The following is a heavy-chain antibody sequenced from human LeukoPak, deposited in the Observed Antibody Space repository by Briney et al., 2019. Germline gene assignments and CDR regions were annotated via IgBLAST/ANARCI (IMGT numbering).Heavy chain of an antibody. CDR1: GYSFTSYW. V-gene: IGHV3-7*01. J-gene: IGHJ4*02. CDR2: IKQDGSEK. CDR3: ARGIGDCSSTSCYTTYFDY. D-gene: IGHD2-2*02. Sequence: GESLKISCKGSGYSFTSYWMSWVRQAPGKGLEWVANIKQDGSEKYYVDSVKGRFTISRDNAKNSLYLQMNSLRAEDTAVYYCARGIGDCSSTSCYTTYFDYWGQGTLVTVSS.